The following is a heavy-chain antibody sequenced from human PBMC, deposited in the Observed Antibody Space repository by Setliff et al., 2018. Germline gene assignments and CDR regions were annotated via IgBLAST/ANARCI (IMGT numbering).Heavy chain of an antibody. Sequence: GASVKVSCKSSGFTFTGYGITWVRQAPGQGPEWMGWINPNTGGTNYAQKFQGRVTMTRDTSITTAYMELSSLRSDDTAVYYCARVAIMGPPSWGQETLVTVSS. J-gene: IGHJ5*02. V-gene: IGHV1-2*02. CDR3: ARVAIMGPPS. CDR1: GFTFTGYG. D-gene: IGHD3-16*01. CDR2: INPNTGGT.